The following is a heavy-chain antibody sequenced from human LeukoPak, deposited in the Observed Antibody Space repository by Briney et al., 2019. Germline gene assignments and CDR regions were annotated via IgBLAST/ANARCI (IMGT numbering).Heavy chain of an antibody. CDR1: GFTFSSYD. V-gene: IGHV3-13*01. Sequence: GGSLRLSCAASGFTFSSYDMHWVRQATGKGLEWVSAIGTAGDTHYPGSVKGRFTISRKNAKNSLYLQMNSLRAEDTAVYYCARGGNSSSWYNFDYWGQGTLVTVSS. CDR2: IGTAGDT. CDR3: ARGGNSSSWYNFDY. D-gene: IGHD6-13*01. J-gene: IGHJ4*02.